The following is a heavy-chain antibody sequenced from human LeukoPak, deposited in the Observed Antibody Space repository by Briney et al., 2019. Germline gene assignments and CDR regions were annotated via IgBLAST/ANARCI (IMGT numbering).Heavy chain of an antibody. J-gene: IGHJ4*02. D-gene: IGHD3-22*01. CDR3: AVYYFDNFKY. CDR2: INPNSGGT. Sequence: GASVKVSCKTSGYTLIGYYMHWVRQAPGQGLEWMGRINPNSGGTNYAQRFQGRVTMTRDTSLSTAYMDLSSLRSDDTAVYYCAVYYFDNFKYWGQGTLVTVSS. V-gene: IGHV1-2*06. CDR1: GYTLIGYY.